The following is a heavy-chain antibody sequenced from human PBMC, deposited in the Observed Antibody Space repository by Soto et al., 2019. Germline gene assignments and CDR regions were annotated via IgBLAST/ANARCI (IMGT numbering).Heavy chain of an antibody. J-gene: IGHJ4*02. Sequence: PSETLSLTCTVSVGSITGYYWSWIRQSPGKGLEWIGCSYYTGATNYNPSLKSRVTISVDTSKKQFSLTLSSATAADTAVYYCARERTPRTGFDYWGQGTLVTVSS. V-gene: IGHV4-59*01. CDR1: VGSITGYY. CDR2: SYYTGAT. CDR3: ARERTPRTGFDY. D-gene: IGHD7-27*01.